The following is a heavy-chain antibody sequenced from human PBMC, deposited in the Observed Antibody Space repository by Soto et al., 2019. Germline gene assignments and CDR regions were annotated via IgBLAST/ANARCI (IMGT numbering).Heavy chain of an antibody. J-gene: IGHJ3*02. CDR2: IGTRNNYI. V-gene: IGHV3-21*06. CDR3: ARDRIVVVPAALDAFDI. Sequence: PGESLKISCAASGFTFYTYNLNWVRQAPGQGLEWVSSIGTRNNYIYYADSVKGRFTISRDNAENSLYLQMNSLRAEDTAVYYCARDRIVVVPAALDAFDIWGQGTMVTVSS. CDR1: GFTFYTYN. D-gene: IGHD2-2*01.